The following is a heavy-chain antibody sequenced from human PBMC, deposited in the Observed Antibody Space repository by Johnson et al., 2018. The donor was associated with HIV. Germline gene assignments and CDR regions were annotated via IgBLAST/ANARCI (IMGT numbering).Heavy chain of an antibody. CDR2: IDWNGGSS. D-gene: IGHD6-13*01. CDR1: GFTFDDYG. Sequence: VQLVESGGGVVRPGGSLRLSCAASGFTFDDYGMTWVRQAPGKGLEWVSGIDWNGGSSGYADSVKGRFSISRDNGKNSLYLQMNSLRAEDTALYYCARGAYSSSWDASDASDIWGQGTMVTVFS. J-gene: IGHJ3*02. V-gene: IGHV3-20*04. CDR3: ARGAYSSSWDASDASDI.